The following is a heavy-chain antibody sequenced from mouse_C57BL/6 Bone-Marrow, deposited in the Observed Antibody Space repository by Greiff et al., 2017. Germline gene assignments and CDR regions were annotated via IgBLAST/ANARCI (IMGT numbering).Heavy chain of an antibody. Sequence: VQLQQSGAELVRPGASVKLSCTASGFNIKDDYMHWVKQRPEQGLEWIGWIDPENGDTEYASKFQGQATITADTSSNTPYLQLSSLTSEDTAVYYCTTPMTTVVFDYWGQGTTLTVAS. V-gene: IGHV14-4*01. CDR2: IDPENGDT. CDR3: TTPMTTVVFDY. CDR1: GFNIKDDY. D-gene: IGHD1-1*01. J-gene: IGHJ2*01.